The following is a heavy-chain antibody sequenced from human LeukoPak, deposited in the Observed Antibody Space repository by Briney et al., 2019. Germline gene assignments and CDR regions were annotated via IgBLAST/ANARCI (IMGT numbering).Heavy chain of an antibody. CDR3: AKIITMVRGVITNREYYYGMDV. D-gene: IGHD3-10*01. CDR1: GFTFSSYA. J-gene: IGHJ6*02. Sequence: GGSLRLSCAASGFTFSSYAMSWVRQAPGKGLEWVSAISGSGGSTYYADSVKGRFTISRDNSKNTLYLQMNSLRAEDTAVYYCAKIITMVRGVITNREYYYGMDVWGQGTTVTVSS. V-gene: IGHV3-23*01. CDR2: ISGSGGST.